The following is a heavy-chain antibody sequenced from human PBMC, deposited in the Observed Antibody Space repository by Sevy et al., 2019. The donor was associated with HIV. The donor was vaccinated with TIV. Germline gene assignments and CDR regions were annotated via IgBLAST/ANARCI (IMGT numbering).Heavy chain of an antibody. CDR2: INWNGGST. J-gene: IGHJ6*03. V-gene: IGHV3-20*04. D-gene: IGHD1-26*01. CDR1: GFTFDDYG. CDR3: ATSGSYYYYYYYMDV. Sequence: GESLKISCAASGFTFDDYGMSWVRQAPGKGLEWVSGINWNGGSTGYADSVKGRFTISRDNAKNSLYLQMNSLRAEDTALYYCATSGSYYYYYYYMDVWGKGTTVTVSS.